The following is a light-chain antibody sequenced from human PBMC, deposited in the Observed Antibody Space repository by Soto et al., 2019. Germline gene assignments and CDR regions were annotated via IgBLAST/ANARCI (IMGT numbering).Light chain of an antibody. V-gene: IGKV3-11*01. CDR2: GAS. Sequence: ETVLTQSPGTLSLSPGERATLSFRASESVRTSLAWYQQKPGQAPSLLIYGASKRATGIPARFSGSGSGTDFTLTISSLETEDFAVYFCQQNNNWPTFGQGTRLEI. J-gene: IGKJ5*01. CDR3: QQNNNWPT. CDR1: ESVRTS.